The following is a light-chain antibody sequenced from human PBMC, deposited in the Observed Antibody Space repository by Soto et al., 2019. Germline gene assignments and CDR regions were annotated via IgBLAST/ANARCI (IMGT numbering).Light chain of an antibody. CDR3: QHGYSTPLT. CDR2: AAS. CDR1: QSISTY. J-gene: IGKJ4*01. Sequence: DIQITQSPSSLSASVGDRVTITCRSSQSISTYLHWYQQKPGKAPNLLIYAASTLQSGVPSRFSGSGSGTDFTLTISSLQPEDFATYFCQHGYSTPLTLGGGTKVDIK. V-gene: IGKV1-39*01.